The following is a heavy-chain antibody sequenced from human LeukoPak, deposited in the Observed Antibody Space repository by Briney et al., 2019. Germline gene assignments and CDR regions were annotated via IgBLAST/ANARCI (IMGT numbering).Heavy chain of an antibody. CDR1: GFTFSGSA. D-gene: IGHD5-12*01. Sequence: PGGSLRLSCAASGFTFSGSAMHWVRQAAGKGLEWVGRIRSKANSYATAYPSSVKGWFTISRDDSKDTAYLQMNSLNTEDTAVYYCTSLYDYDYWGQGTLVTVSS. J-gene: IGHJ4*02. CDR3: TSLYDYDY. V-gene: IGHV3-73*01. CDR2: IRSKANSYAT.